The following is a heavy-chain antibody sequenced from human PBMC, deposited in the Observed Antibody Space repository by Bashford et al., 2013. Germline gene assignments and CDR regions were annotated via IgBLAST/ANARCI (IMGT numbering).Heavy chain of an antibody. CDR1: GYRFTGYY. J-gene: IGHJ4*02. CDR2: MNPSSGAT. D-gene: IGHD1-1*01. CDR3: ARERGYNWNDGRRYFDY. Sequence: VASVKVSCKTSGYRFTGYYLHWVRQAPGQGLEWVGWMNPSSGATKYAQKFQGRVTMTRDTSINTAYMALSSLTSDDTAVYYCARERGYNWNDGRRYFDYWGQGTLVTVSS. V-gene: IGHV1-2*02.